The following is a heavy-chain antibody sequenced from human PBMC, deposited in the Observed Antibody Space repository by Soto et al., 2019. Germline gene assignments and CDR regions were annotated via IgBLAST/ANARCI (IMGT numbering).Heavy chain of an antibody. Sequence: ASVKVSCKASGYTFTTYFMQWVRQAPGQGLEWVGIINPSDGTTSYAQKFQGRVTITTDTSTSTVYMELSNLRSDDTAVYYCARSLGAPAAYRADYGMDVWGQGTTVTVSS. CDR3: ARSLGAPAAYRADYGMDV. CDR2: INPSDGTT. D-gene: IGHD2-2*01. J-gene: IGHJ6*02. CDR1: GYTFTTYF. V-gene: IGHV1-46*01.